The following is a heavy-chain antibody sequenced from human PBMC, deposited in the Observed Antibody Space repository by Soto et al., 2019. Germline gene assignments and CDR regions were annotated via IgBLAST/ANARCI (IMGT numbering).Heavy chain of an antibody. V-gene: IGHV1-18*01. CDR2: ISAYNGNT. D-gene: IGHD3-22*01. CDR1: GYTFTSYG. J-gene: IGHJ3*02. CDR3: ARVAYYYDTSGRGAFDI. Sequence: ASVKVSCKASGYTFTSYGISCVRQAPGQGLEWTGWISAYNGNTNYAQKLQGRVTMTTDTSTSTAYMELRSLRSDDTAVYYCARVAYYYDTSGRGAFDIWGQGTMVTVSS.